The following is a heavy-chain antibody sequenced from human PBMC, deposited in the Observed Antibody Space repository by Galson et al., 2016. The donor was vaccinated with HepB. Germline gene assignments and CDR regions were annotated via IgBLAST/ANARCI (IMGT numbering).Heavy chain of an antibody. CDR3: ARVSYITMMVVVVGP. CDR2: ISGTSPTI. Sequence: SLRLSCAASGFTSSHYSMIWVRQAPGKGLEWISYISGTSPTIYYADSVRGRFTVSRDNAKNSLYLQMNSLRDEDTAVYYCARVSYITMMVVVVGPWGQGTLVTVSS. V-gene: IGHV3-48*02. J-gene: IGHJ5*02. D-gene: IGHD3-22*01. CDR1: GFTSSHYS.